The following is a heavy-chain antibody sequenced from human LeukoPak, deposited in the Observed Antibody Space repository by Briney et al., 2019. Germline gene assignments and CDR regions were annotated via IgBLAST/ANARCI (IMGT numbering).Heavy chain of an antibody. Sequence: GGSLRLSCAASGFTFSDYYMSWIRQAPGKGLEWVSYISDSSGYTNYADSVKGRFTISRDNAKNSLYLQMNSLRAEDTAVYYCARANDLIDYWGQGTLVTVSS. J-gene: IGHJ4*02. CDR2: ISDSSGYT. CDR1: GFTFSDYY. CDR3: ARANDLIDY. V-gene: IGHV3-11*05.